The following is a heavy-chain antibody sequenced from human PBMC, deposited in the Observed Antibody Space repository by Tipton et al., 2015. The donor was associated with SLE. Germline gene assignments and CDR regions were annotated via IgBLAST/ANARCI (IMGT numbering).Heavy chain of an antibody. V-gene: IGHV4-30-4*01. D-gene: IGHD6-19*01. J-gene: IGHJ4*02. CDR2: IYYSGST. CDR3: ARLAVAGLPFDY. CDR1: GGSISSGDYY. Sequence: TLSLTCTVSGGSISSGDYYWSWIRQPPGKGLEWIGYIYYSGSTNYNPSLKSRVTISVDTSKNQFSLKLSSVTAADTAVYYCARLAVAGLPFDYWGQGTLVTVSS.